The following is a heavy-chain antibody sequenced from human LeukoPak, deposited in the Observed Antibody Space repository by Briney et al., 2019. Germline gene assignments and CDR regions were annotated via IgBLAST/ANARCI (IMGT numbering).Heavy chain of an antibody. CDR3: ARVFVLIPWLDP. D-gene: IGHD2-8*01. CDR2: IYHSGST. V-gene: IGHV4-30-2*01. J-gene: IGHJ5*02. CDR1: GGSISSGGYS. Sequence: SETLSLTCAVSGGSISSGGYSWSWIRQPPGKGLEWIGYIYHSGSTYYNPSLKSRVTISVDRSKNQFSLKLSSVTAADTAVYYCARVFVLIPWLDPWGQGTLVTVSS.